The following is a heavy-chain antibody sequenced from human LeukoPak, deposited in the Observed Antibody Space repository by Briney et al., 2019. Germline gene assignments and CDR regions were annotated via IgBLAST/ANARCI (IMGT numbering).Heavy chain of an antibody. CDR3: SSDPHGD. J-gene: IGHJ4*02. Sequence: SQTLSLTCAISGDSVSSKSAAWNWIRQSPSRGLEWLGRTYYRSKWFNDYAVSVKSRITIDPDTSKNQFSLQLKSVTPEDTAVYYCSSDPHGDWGQGTLVTVSS. CDR2: TYYRSKWFN. V-gene: IGHV6-1*01. CDR1: GDSVSSKSAA. D-gene: IGHD4-17*01.